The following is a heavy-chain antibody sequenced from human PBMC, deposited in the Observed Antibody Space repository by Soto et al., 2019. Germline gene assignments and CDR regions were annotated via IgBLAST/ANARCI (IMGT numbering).Heavy chain of an antibody. D-gene: IGHD3-22*01. Sequence: PVKVSCTTSGGTFSSYAISWVRQAPGQGLEWMGGIIPIFGTANYAQKFQGRVTITADESTSTAYMELSSLRSEDTAVYYCVYDSSGYSFDVSGEGTLVTVGS. CDR1: GGTFSSYA. CDR3: VYDSSGYSFDV. CDR2: IIPIFGTA. J-gene: IGHJ4*02. V-gene: IGHV1-69*13.